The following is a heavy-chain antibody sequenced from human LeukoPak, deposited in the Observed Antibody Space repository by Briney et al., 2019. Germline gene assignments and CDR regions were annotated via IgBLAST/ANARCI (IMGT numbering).Heavy chain of an antibody. D-gene: IGHD6-13*01. CDR2: ISDDGSYK. V-gene: IGHV3-30*18. J-gene: IGHJ4*02. CDR1: GFSFRNYG. Sequence: GGSLRLSCAASGFSFRNYGMHCVRQAPGKGLEWVAVISDDGSYKNYADSVKGRFAISRDNSNNTLYLQMNSLRAEDTAVYYCAKDRDTTSSGTFDYWGQGTLVTVSS. CDR3: AKDRDTTSSGTFDY.